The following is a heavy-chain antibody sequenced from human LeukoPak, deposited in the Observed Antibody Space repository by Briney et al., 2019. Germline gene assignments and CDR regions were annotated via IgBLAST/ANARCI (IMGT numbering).Heavy chain of an antibody. D-gene: IGHD3-10*01. Sequence: ASVKVSCKASGYTFTSYDINWVRQATGQGLEWMGWMNPNSGNTGYAQKFQGRVTITRNTSISTAYMELSSLRSEDTAVYYCARSEGRWFGELLGYYYYMDVWGKGTTVTVFS. J-gene: IGHJ6*03. CDR2: MNPNSGNT. CDR3: ARSEGRWFGELLGYYYYMDV. V-gene: IGHV1-8*03. CDR1: GYTFTSYD.